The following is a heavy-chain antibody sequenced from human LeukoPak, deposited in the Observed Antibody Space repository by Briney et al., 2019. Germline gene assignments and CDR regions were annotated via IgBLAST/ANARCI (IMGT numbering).Heavy chain of an antibody. CDR1: GFTFSSYA. J-gene: IGHJ4*02. V-gene: IGHV3-23*01. D-gene: IGHD1-26*01. Sequence: PGGSLRLSCAASGFTFSSYAMSWVRQAPGKGLEWVSAISGSGGSTYYADSVKGQFTISRDNSKNTLYLQMNSLRAEDTAVYYCAKDSGSWDYFDYWGQGTLVTVSS. CDR3: AKDSGSWDYFDY. CDR2: ISGSGGST.